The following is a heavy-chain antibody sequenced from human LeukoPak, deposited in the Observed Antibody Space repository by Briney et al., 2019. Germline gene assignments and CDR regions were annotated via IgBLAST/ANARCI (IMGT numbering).Heavy chain of an antibody. Sequence: PSETLSLTCAVSGGSISSITWWSWVRQPPGKGLEWIGEIYHTGSTNYNPSLKSRVTMSVDKSKNQFSLNLSSVTAADTAVYYCAREGGPQSLRGTFDPWGQGTLVTVSS. V-gene: IGHV4-4*02. CDR2: IYHTGST. CDR1: GGSISSITW. D-gene: IGHD1-1*01. CDR3: AREGGPQSLRGTFDP. J-gene: IGHJ5*02.